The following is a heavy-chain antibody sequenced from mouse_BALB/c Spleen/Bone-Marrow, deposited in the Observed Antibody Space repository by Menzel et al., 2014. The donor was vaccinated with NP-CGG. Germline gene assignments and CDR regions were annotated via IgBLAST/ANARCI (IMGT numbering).Heavy chain of an antibody. CDR1: GFNVXDTY. J-gene: IGHJ4*01. Sequence: VQLQQSGAELVKPGASVKLSCTASGFNVXDTYMQWVKQRPEQGLEWIGRIDPANGDTQYDPTFQGKATITTDTSSNTTPLRHSSLTSEETAVYYYTGEEHYYDSDALDYWGQGTSVTASS. D-gene: IGHD1-2*01. CDR2: IDPANGDT. CDR3: TGEEHYYDSDALDY. V-gene: IGHV14-3*02.